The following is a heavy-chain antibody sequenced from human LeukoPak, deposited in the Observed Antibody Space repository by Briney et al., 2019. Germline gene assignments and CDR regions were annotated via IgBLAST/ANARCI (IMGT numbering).Heavy chain of an antibody. Sequence: ASVKVSCKASGYTFTNYGITWVRQAPGQGVEWMGWISGYQGSTKYVQNFQGRVTMTIDTSTSTAYMDLRSLRSNATATSFCDRTALGTLPAGPFNYWGQGTLVAVSS. CDR3: DRTALGTLPAGPFNY. J-gene: IGHJ4*02. D-gene: IGHD1-1*01. CDR2: ISGYQGST. V-gene: IGHV1-18*01. CDR1: GYTFTNYG.